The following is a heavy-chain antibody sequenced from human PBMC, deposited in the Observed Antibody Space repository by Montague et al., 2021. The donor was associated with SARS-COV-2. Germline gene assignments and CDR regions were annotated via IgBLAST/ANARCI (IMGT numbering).Heavy chain of an antibody. J-gene: IGHJ5*02. CDR3: ARHHISTMYGYSWFDP. V-gene: IGHV4-59*02. D-gene: IGHD1-14*01. CDR1: GVSVKNYY. CDR2: VHYSGKT. Sequence: ETLSLTCTVSGVSVKNYYWSWIRQPPGKGLEWIGYVHYSGKTKSNPSLQNPISISLVASKNQFYLSLTSVTSADAAVYYCARHHISTMYGYSWFDPWGRGTLVTVSS.